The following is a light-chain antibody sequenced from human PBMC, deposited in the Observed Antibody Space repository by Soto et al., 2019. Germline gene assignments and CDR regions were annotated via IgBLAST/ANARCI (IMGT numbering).Light chain of an antibody. CDR2: AAS. Sequence: DIQMTQSPSSLSASVVDVVTITCRASQGIRNDLGWYQQKPGKAPKRLIYAASSLQSGVPSRLSGSGYGTDLTLTISSMKTEDFETYYCQQLNKYTSTFGGGTKVDI. CDR1: QGIRND. J-gene: IGKJ4*01. V-gene: IGKV1-17*01. CDR3: QQLNKYTST.